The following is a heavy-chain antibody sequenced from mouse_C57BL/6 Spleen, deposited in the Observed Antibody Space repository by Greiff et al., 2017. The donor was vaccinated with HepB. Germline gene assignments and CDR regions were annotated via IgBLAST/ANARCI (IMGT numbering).Heavy chain of an antibody. J-gene: IGHJ2*01. D-gene: IGHD2-3*01. CDR1: GYTFTDYN. CDR2: INPNNGGT. Sequence: DVKLQESGPELVKPGASVKMSCKASGYTFTDYNMHWVKQSHGKSLEWIGYINPNNGGTSYNQKFKGKATLTVNKSSSTAYMELRSLTSEDSAVYYCASDGYRPFDYWGQGTTLTVSS. CDR3: ASDGYRPFDY. V-gene: IGHV1-22*01.